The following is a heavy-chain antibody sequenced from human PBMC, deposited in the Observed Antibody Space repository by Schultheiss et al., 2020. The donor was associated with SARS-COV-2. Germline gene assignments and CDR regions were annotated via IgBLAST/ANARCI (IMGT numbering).Heavy chain of an antibody. Sequence: GGSLRLSCAASGFTVSTNYMSWVRQTPEKGLEWVSVIYVDDSTYYADSVRGRFTISRDNSKNTLYLQMNNLRPEDRAVYYCAREDRKHFDLWGRGTLVTVSS. CDR3: AREDRKHFDL. V-gene: IGHV3-66*02. CDR1: GFTVSTNY. CDR2: IYVDDST. D-gene: IGHD1-14*01. J-gene: IGHJ2*01.